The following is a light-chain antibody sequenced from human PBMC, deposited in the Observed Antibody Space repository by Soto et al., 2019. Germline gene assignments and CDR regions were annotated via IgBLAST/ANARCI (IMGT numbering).Light chain of an antibody. V-gene: IGKV3-11*01. CDR1: QSVSSY. CDR3: QQRSNSPIT. CDR2: DAS. J-gene: IGKJ5*01. Sequence: EIVLTQSSATLSLSPGERATLSCRASQSVSSYLAWYQQKPGQAPRLLIYDASNRATGIPARFSGSGSGTDFTLTISSLEPEDFAVYYCQQRSNSPITFGQGTRLEIK.